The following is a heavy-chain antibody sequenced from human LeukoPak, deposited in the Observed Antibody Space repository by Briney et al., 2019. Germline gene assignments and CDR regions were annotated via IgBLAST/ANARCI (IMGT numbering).Heavy chain of an antibody. D-gene: IGHD3-10*01. CDR1: GGSISSDNW. CDR2: IYHAGGT. J-gene: IGHJ6*03. CDR3: VRHYYYNMDV. V-gene: IGHV4-4*02. Sequence: SGTLSLTCAVSGGSISSDNWWGWVRQTPGKGLEWIAEIYHAGGTNYNASLKSRVTISVDKTKNQFSLELSSVTAADTAVYHCVRHYYYNMDVWGIGATVTVSS.